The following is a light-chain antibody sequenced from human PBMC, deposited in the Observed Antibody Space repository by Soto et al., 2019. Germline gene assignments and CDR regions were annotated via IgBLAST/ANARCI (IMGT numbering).Light chain of an antibody. CDR3: QQYGTSPRT. Sequence: EIVLTQSPGTLSLSPGEGATLSCRASQSVRYNYLAWYQQKPGQAPRLLIYGVSTRATGIPDRFSGSGSGTDFTLTISRLDPEDFVVYYCQQYGTSPRTFGQGTKVDIK. CDR2: GVS. CDR1: QSVRYNY. J-gene: IGKJ1*01. V-gene: IGKV3-20*01.